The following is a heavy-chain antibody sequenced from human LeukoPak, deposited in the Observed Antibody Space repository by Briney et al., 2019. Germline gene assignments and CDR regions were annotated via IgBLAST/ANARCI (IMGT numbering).Heavy chain of an antibody. CDR1: GGSLSSYY. D-gene: IGHD1-26*01. J-gene: IGHJ5*02. Sequence: PSETLSLTCSVSGGSLSSYYWNWIRQPPGKGLEWIAYMQNRGSTNYNPSLRSRATMSVDTSKNQFSLRLSSVTAADTAVYYCARGTFSGSYLSFDPWGQGTLVTVSS. CDR3: ARGTFSGSYLSFDP. CDR2: MQNRGST. V-gene: IGHV4-59*01.